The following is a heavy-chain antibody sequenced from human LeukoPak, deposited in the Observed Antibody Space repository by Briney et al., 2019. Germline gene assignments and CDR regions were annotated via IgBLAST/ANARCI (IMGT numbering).Heavy chain of an antibody. D-gene: IGHD3-3*01. CDR1: GDSVSSNSAA. J-gene: IGHJ6*02. V-gene: IGHV6-1*01. Sequence: SQTLSLTCAISGDSVSSNSAAWNWIRQSPSRGLEWLGRTYYRSKWYNDYAVSVKSRITINPDTSKNQFSLQLNSVTPEDTAAYYCARARKLTDFWSGYFYYYYGMDVWGQGTTVTVSS. CDR2: TYYRSKWYN. CDR3: ARARKLTDFWSGYFYYYYGMDV.